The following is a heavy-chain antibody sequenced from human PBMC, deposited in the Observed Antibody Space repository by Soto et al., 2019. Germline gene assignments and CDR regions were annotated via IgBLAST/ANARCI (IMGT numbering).Heavy chain of an antibody. CDR2: IVPIFGTT. J-gene: IGHJ6*02. Sequence: QVQLVQSGAEVKKPGSSVRVSCKSSGGIFSSYAISWVRQAPGQGLEWMGGIVPIFGTTNYAQTCQGRVAITAVQSTGTAYMELSSLRSEDTAVYFCARGYSGSNDNANAFYHYGMDVWGQGTTVTVSS. V-gene: IGHV1-69*01. D-gene: IGHD1-26*01. CDR1: GGIFSSYA. CDR3: ARGYSGSNDNANAFYHYGMDV.